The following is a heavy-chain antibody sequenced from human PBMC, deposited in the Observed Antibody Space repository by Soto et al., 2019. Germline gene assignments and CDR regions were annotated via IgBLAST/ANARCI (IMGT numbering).Heavy chain of an antibody. CDR1: GYTFTDYW. Sequence: GESLKISCKASGYTFTDYWIGWVRQMPGKGLECMGIIYPGDSDTRYSPSFQGQVTISVDKSISTAYLQWRSLKASDTAMYYCATRTSYPPSHYYNYYGMDVWGQGTTVTVSS. CDR2: IYPGDSDT. D-gene: IGHD1-7*01. V-gene: IGHV5-51*01. CDR3: ATRTSYPPSHYYNYYGMDV. J-gene: IGHJ6*02.